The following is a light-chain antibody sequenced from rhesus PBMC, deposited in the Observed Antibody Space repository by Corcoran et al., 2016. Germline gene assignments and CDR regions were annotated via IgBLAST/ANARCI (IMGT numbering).Light chain of an antibody. J-gene: IGKJ1*01. V-gene: IGKV1-32*03. CDR2: YAN. CDR3: QQGYSTPPT. CDR1: QGISSY. Sequence: DIQMSQSPSSLSASVGDRVTITCRASQGISSYLNWYQQKPGKAPKLLIYYANSLASGVPSMFSGIGAVTDYTLTISSLQPEDVATDYCQQGYSTPPTFGQGTKVEIK.